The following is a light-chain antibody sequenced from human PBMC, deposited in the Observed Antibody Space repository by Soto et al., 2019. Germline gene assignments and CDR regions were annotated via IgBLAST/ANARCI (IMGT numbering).Light chain of an antibody. V-gene: IGKV3-20*01. J-gene: IGKJ1*01. CDR3: QQYGTSPWR. CDR2: GAR. CDR1: QSVTIGY. Sequence: VMTQSPGTLSLSPGERATLSCSASQSVTIGYLAWFQQKPGQAPRLLIYGARTRATGVRDRFGANGSGKEFSLPISRLEPEDFAVYYCQQYGTSPWRFGQGTKVEI.